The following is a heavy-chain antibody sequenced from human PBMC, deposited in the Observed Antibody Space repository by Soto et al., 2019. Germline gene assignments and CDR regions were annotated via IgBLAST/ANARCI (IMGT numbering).Heavy chain of an antibody. D-gene: IGHD5-18*01. J-gene: IGHJ5*02. V-gene: IGHV1-18*01. Sequence: ALVKVSCKASGYTFTSYGISWVRQAPGQGLEWMGWISAYNGNTNYAQKLQGRVTMTTDTSTSTAYMELRSLRSDDTAVYYCARDVDTAMVNWFDPWGQGTLVTVSS. CDR3: ARDVDTAMVNWFDP. CDR2: ISAYNGNT. CDR1: GYTFTSYG.